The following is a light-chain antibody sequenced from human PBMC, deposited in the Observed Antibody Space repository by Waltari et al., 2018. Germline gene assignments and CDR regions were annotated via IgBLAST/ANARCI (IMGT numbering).Light chain of an antibody. CDR3: QHYNTAPYP. CDR2: KAS. CDR1: QGISSW. V-gene: IGKV1-5*03. Sequence: DVQMTQSPSSLSASVGDTVSITCRASQGISSWLAWYQQRPGKAPKLLIDKASSLQSGIPSRFSGSGSGTTFTLTITGLQPEDFGTYFCQHYNTAPYPFAQGTKLEIK. J-gene: IGKJ2*01.